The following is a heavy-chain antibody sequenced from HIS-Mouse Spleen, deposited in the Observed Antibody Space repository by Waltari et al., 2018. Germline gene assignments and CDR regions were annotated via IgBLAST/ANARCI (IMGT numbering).Heavy chain of an antibody. V-gene: IGHV4-39*07. CDR1: GGCISSSRFY. CDR3: AREIPYSSSWYDWYFDL. D-gene: IGHD6-13*01. Sequence: QLQLQESGPGLVKPSEALSLTCTVSGGCISSSRFYVGWIRQPPGKGLEWIGSIYYSGSTYYNPSLKSRVTISVDTSKNQFSLKLSSVTAADTAVYYCAREIPYSSSWYDWYFDLWGRGTLVTVSS. J-gene: IGHJ2*01. CDR2: IYYSGST.